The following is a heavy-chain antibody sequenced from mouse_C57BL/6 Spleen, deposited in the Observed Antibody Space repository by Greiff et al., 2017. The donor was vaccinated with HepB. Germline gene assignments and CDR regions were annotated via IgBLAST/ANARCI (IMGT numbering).Heavy chain of an antibody. CDR2: INPGSGGT. J-gene: IGHJ3*01. CDR1: GYAFTNYL. CDR3: ARSEDGYSWFAY. D-gene: IGHD2-3*01. Sequence: VQVVESGAELVRPGTSVKVSCKASGYAFTNYLIEWVKQRPGQGLEWIGVINPGSGGTNYNEKFKGKATLTADKSSSTAYMQLSSLTSEDSAVYFCARSEDGYSWFAYWGQGTLVTVSA. V-gene: IGHV1-54*01.